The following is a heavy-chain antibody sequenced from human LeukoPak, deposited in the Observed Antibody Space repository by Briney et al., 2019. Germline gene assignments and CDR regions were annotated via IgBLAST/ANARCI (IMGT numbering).Heavy chain of an antibody. V-gene: IGHV3-21*01. CDR2: ITSSGTYI. CDR3: AELGITMIGGV. CDR1: GFTFSNYN. J-gene: IGHJ6*04. Sequence: GGSLRLSCAASGFTFSNYNMNWVRQAPGKAMDWASSITSSGTYIFYADSVKGRFTISRDNAKNSLYLQMNSLRAEDTAVYYCAELGITMIGGVWGKGTTVTISS. D-gene: IGHD3-10*02.